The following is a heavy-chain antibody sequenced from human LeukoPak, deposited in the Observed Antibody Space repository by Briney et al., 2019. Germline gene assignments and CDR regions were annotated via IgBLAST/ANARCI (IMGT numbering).Heavy chain of an antibody. V-gene: IGHV3-30*02. CDR3: ARDSGKMGETTWFDP. CDR2: IRYDGSKK. D-gene: IGHD1-26*01. J-gene: IGHJ5*02. CDR1: GFTLSSYG. Sequence: PGGSLRLSCAASGFTLSSYGMHWVRQVPGKGLEWVAFIRYDGSKKYYADSVKGQFTISRDNSKNTLYLQMNSLKAEDTAIYYCARDSGKMGETTWFDPWGQGTLVTVSS.